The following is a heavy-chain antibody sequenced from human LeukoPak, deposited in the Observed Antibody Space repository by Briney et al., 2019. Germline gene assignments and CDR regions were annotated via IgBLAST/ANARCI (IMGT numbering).Heavy chain of an antibody. J-gene: IGHJ6*03. CDR1: GGTFSSYA. D-gene: IGHD6-25*01. Sequence: SVKVSCKSSGGTFSSYAISWVRQAPGQGLEWMGGIIPIFGTAKYAQKFQGRVTITTDESTSTAYMELSSLRSEDTAVYYCARNKRAQRYYYYYMDVWGKGTTVTVSS. CDR2: IIPIFGTA. CDR3: ARNKRAQRYYYYYMDV. V-gene: IGHV1-69*05.